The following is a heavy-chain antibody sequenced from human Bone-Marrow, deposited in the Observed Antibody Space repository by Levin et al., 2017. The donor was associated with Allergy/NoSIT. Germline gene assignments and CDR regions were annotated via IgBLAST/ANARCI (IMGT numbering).Heavy chain of an antibody. D-gene: IGHD6-19*01. CDR2: IYSGGTT. CDR1: GFTVSNNH. J-gene: IGHJ4*02. CDR3: ARGYKSGFLLG. V-gene: IGHV3-66*01. Sequence: PGGSLRLSCAASGFTVSNNHMTWVRQVAGKGLECVGGIYSGGTTYNADSVKGRFTISRDNPENTVYLEMNSLRVEDTAVYYCARGYKSGFLLGWGQGTLVTVSS.